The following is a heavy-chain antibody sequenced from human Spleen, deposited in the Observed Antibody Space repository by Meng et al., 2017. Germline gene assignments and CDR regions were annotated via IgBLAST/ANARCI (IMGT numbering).Heavy chain of an antibody. D-gene: IGHD3-10*01. CDR3: TKDDRGGSGSYSWGTFDV. CDR1: GFPFSTYV. V-gene: IGHV3-23*01. Sequence: GESLKISCAASGFPFSTYVMSWVRQTPGKGLEWLSGVSASGRSTFYADSVKGRFTISRDNSKNTLYLPMSSLRVEDTDIYYCTKDDRGGSGSYSWGTFDVWGQGTMVTVSS. CDR2: VSASGRST. J-gene: IGHJ3*01.